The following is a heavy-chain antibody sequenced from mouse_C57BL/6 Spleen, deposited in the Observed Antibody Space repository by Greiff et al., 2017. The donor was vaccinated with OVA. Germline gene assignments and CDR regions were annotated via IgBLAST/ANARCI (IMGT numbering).Heavy chain of an antibody. D-gene: IGHD1-1*01. V-gene: IGHV1-39*01. CDR1: GYSFTDYN. CDR2: INPNYGTT. Sequence: VQLKQSGPELVKPGASVKISCKASGYSFTDYNMNWVKQSNGKSLEWIGVINPNYGTTSYNQKFKGKATFTVDQSSSTAYMQLNILTSEDSAVYYCASYYYGSSYVNYYAMDYWGQGTSVTVSS. J-gene: IGHJ4*01. CDR3: ASYYYGSSYVNYYAMDY.